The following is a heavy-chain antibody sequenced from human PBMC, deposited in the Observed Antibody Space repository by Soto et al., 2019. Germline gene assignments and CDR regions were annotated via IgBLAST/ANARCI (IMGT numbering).Heavy chain of an antibody. J-gene: IGHJ3*02. CDR2: ISSSSSTI. Sequence: GGSLTLSCAAPGFTFTSYSMNWVRQAPGKGLEWVSYISSSSSTIYYADSVKGRFTISRDNAKNSLYLQMNSLRAEDTAVYYCAREILHLGELSFVGAFDIWGQGT. CDR1: GFTFTSYS. V-gene: IGHV3-48*01. D-gene: IGHD3-16*02. CDR3: AREILHLGELSFVGAFDI.